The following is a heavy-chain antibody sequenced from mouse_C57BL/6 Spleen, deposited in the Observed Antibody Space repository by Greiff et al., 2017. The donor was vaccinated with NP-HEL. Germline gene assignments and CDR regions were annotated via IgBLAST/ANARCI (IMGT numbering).Heavy chain of an antibody. Sequence: QVQLKQPGTELVKPGASVKLSCKASGYTFTSYWMHWVKQRPGQGLEWIGNINPSNGGTNYNEKFKSKATLTVDKSSSTAYMQLSSLTSEDSAVYYCARFRSSFWYFDVWGTGTTVTVSS. J-gene: IGHJ1*03. CDR1: GYTFTSYW. CDR3: ARFRSSFWYFDV. CDR2: INPSNGGT. V-gene: IGHV1-53*01. D-gene: IGHD1-1*01.